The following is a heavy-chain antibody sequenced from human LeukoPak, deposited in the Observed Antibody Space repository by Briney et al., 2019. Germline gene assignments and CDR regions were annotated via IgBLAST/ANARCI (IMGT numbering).Heavy chain of an antibody. J-gene: IGHJ3*02. D-gene: IGHD3-22*01. CDR2: IYYSGST. Sequence: SETLSLTCTVSGASISSYYWTWIRQHPGKGLEWIGYIYYSGSTYYNPSLKSRVTISVDTSKNQFSLKLSSVTAADTAVYYCASLSYYYDSSGMPDIWGQGTMVTVSS. CDR1: GASISSYY. CDR3: ASLSYYYDSSGMPDI. V-gene: IGHV4-59*06.